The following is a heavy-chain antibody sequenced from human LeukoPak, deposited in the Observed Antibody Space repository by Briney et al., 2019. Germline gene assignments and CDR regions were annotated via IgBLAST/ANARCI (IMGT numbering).Heavy chain of an antibody. V-gene: IGHV3-33*01. D-gene: IGHD1-14*01. CDR2: IWYDGSNK. CDR3: ARDLMNGIFDY. CDR1: GFTFSSYG. Sequence: GGSLRLSCAASGFTFSSYGMHWVRQAPGKGLEWVAVIWYDGSNKYYADSVKGRFTISRDNSKNTLYLQMNSLRAEDTAVYYCARDLMNGIFDYWGREPWSPSPQ. J-gene: IGHJ4*02.